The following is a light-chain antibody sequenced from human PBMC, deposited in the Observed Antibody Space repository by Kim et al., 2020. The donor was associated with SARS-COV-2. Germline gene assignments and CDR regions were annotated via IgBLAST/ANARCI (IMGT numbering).Light chain of an antibody. J-gene: IGKJ4*01. Sequence: AIRITQSPSSLSASTGDRVTITCRASQGISSYLAWYQQKPGKAPKLLIYAASTLQSGVPSRFSGSGSGTDFTLTISCLQSEDFATYYCQQYYSYPPLTFGGGTKVEI. CDR3: QQYYSYPPLT. CDR1: QGISSY. V-gene: IGKV1-8*01. CDR2: AAS.